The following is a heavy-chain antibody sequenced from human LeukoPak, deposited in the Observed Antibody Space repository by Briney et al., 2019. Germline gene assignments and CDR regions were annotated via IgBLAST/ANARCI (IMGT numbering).Heavy chain of an antibody. CDR1: GFTFSSYS. CDR2: ISSSSSYI. J-gene: IGHJ6*02. Sequence: GGSLRLSCAASGFTFSSYSMNWVRQAPGKGLEWVSSISSSSSYIYYADSVKGRFTISRDNAKNSLYLQMNSLRAEDTAEYYCARDTLSSSWYRYYYGMDVWGQGTTVTVSS. D-gene: IGHD6-13*01. V-gene: IGHV3-21*01. CDR3: ARDTLSSSWYRYYYGMDV.